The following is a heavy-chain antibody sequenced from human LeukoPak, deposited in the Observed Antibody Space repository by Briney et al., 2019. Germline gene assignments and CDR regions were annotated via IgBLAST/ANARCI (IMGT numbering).Heavy chain of an antibody. Sequence: PSETLSLTCTVSGGSISSGGYYWSWIRQPPGKGLEWIGYIYHSGSTYYNPSLKSRVTISVDRSKNQFSLKLSSVTAADTAVYYCARMGRLTGTTIYWGQGTLVTVSS. D-gene: IGHD1-1*01. J-gene: IGHJ4*02. CDR1: GGSISSGGYY. V-gene: IGHV4-30-2*01. CDR2: IYHSGST. CDR3: ARMGRLTGTTIY.